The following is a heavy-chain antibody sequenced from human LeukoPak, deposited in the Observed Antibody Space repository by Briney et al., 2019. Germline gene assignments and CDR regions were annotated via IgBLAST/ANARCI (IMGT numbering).Heavy chain of an antibody. CDR1: GYTFTSYY. Sequence: ASVKVSCKASGYTFTSYYMHWVRQAPGQGLEWMGWINPNSGGTKFAQKFQGRVTMTRDTSISTAYMEMTSLRSDDTAVYYCARAQTYCGDDCYVYYFDYWGQGTLVTVSS. J-gene: IGHJ4*02. V-gene: IGHV1-2*02. CDR2: INPNSGGT. D-gene: IGHD2-21*01. CDR3: ARAQTYCGDDCYVYYFDY.